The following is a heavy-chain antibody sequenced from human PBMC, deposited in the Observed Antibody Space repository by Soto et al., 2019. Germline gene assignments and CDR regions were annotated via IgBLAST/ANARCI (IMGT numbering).Heavy chain of an antibody. D-gene: IGHD3-16*02. Sequence: GGSLRLSCAASGFTFSSYSMNWVRQAPGKGLEWVSSISSSSSYIYYADSVKGRFTISRDNAKNSLYLQMNSLRAEDTAVYYCARAYYDYVWGSYRPHYFDYWGQGTLVTVSS. CDR2: ISSSSSYI. J-gene: IGHJ4*02. CDR1: GFTFSSYS. CDR3: ARAYYDYVWGSYRPHYFDY. V-gene: IGHV3-21*01.